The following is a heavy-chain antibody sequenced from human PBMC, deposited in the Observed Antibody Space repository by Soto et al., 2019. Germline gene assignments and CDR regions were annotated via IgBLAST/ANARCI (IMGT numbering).Heavy chain of an antibody. CDR1: GHKSTSSW. D-gene: IGHD3-22*01. J-gene: IGHJ5*02. CDR3: ARKDKSGYFNWFDP. V-gene: IGHV5-51*01. CDR2: IFPSDSDT. Sequence: GQSQKISCRTSGHKSTSSWTAWVRQMPGKDLEWMGIIFPSDSDTRYSPSFQGQVTISAARSTSTVFLQWASLKASDTAVYFCARKDKSGYFNWFDPWGQGTLVTVSS.